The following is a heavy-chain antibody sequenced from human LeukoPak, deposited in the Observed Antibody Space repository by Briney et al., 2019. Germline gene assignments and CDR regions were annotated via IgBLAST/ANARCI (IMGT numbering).Heavy chain of an antibody. CDR2: IIPIFGTA. Sequence: LVKVSCKASGGTFSSYAISWVRQAPGQGLEWMGGIIPIFGTANYAQKFQGRVTITADESTSTAYMELSSLRSEDTAVYYCARLHDSSGYYYGYFDYWGQGTLVTVSS. J-gene: IGHJ4*02. CDR1: GGTFSSYA. V-gene: IGHV1-69*13. CDR3: ARLHDSSGYYYGYFDY. D-gene: IGHD3-22*01.